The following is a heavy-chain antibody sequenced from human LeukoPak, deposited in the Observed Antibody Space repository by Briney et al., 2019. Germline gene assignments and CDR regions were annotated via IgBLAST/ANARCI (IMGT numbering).Heavy chain of an antibody. CDR1: GYTFSDYS. D-gene: IGHD3-10*01. J-gene: IGHJ4*02. Sequence: ASVKVSCKTSGYTFSDYSIHWLRQAPGQGLERMGRINLNSGATSYAQNFQGRVTMTRDTSISTAYMELSGLTSDDTAVYYCARGGSGSGYLYYFDYWGQGTLVSVSS. CDR2: INLNSGAT. CDR3: ARGGSGSGYLYYFDY. V-gene: IGHV1-2*06.